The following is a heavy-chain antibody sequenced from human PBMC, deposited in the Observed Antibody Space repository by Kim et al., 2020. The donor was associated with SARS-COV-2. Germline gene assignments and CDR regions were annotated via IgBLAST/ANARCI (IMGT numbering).Heavy chain of an antibody. CDR3: ARDNYYDSSGSNFDY. J-gene: IGHJ4*02. D-gene: IGHD3-22*01. Sequence: GGSLRLSCAASGFTFSSYSMNWVRQAPGRGLEWVSSISSSSSYIYYADSVKGRFTISRDNAKNSLYLQMNSLRAEDTAVYYCARDNYYDSSGSNFDYWGQGTLVTVSS. CDR1: GFTFSSYS. CDR2: ISSSSSYI. V-gene: IGHV3-21*01.